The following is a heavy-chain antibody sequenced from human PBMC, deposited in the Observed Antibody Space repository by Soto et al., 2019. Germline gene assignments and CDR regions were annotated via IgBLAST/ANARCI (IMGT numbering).Heavy chain of an antibody. CDR2: MFHSGST. CDR1: GYFISSGYY. J-gene: IGHJ5*02. Sequence: ETLSLTCTVSGYFISSGYYWGWIRQPPGKGLEWIGSMFHSGSTHYNPSLKSRVTMSVDTSKNQFSLRLSSVTASDTAVYYCARGHIVVVPTVGWFDPWGQGTLVTVSS. V-gene: IGHV4-38-2*02. CDR3: ARGHIVVVPTVGWFDP. D-gene: IGHD2-2*01.